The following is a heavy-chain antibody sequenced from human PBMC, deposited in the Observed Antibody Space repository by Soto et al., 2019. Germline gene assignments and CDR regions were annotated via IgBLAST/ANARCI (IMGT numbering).Heavy chain of an antibody. V-gene: IGHV4-59*08. CDR3: ARGGGPNWGFFIY. CDR1: GGSISSYY. J-gene: IGHJ4*02. D-gene: IGHD7-27*01. Sequence: QVQLQESGPGLVKPSETLSLTCTVSGGSISSYYWSWIRQPPGKGVEWIGYISHSGSIDYNPSLKSRVAISMDTSKNQFSLKLSSVTAADTAVYSCARGGGPNWGFFIYWGQGTLVAVSS. CDR2: ISHSGSI.